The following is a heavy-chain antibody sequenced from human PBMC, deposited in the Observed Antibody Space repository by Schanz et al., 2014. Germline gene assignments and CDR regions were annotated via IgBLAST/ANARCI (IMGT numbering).Heavy chain of an antibody. CDR3: ASSGAGYSSSWDFDY. J-gene: IGHJ4*02. CDR1: GYTFTSYG. V-gene: IGHV1-8*01. Sequence: QVLQVQSGSELKKPGTSVKVSCKASGYTFTSYGINWVRQAPGQGLEWMGWISAYNGNTNYAQKLQGRVTMTRNTSISTAYMELSSLRSEDTAVYYCASSGAGYSSSWDFDYWGQGTLVTVSS. CDR2: ISAYNGNT. D-gene: IGHD6-13*01.